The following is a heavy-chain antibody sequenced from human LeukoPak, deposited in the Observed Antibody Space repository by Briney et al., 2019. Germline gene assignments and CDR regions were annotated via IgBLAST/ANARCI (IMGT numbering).Heavy chain of an antibody. CDR1: GGSISSYY. J-gene: IGHJ4*02. V-gene: IGHV4-59*12. CDR3: AGNYYDSSGYLLMAY. CDR2: IYYSGST. Sequence: PSETLSLTCTVSGGSISSYYWSWIRQPPGKGLEWIGYIYYSGSTNYNPSLKGRVTISVDKSKNQFSLKLSSVTAADTAVYYCAGNYYDSSGYLLMAYWGQGTLVTVSS. D-gene: IGHD3-22*01.